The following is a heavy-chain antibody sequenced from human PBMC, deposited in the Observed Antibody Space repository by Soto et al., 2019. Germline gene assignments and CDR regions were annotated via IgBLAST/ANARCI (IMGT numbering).Heavy chain of an antibody. V-gene: IGHV3-9*01. CDR2: ISWNSGSI. D-gene: IGHD3-10*01. Sequence: EVQLVESGGGLVQPGRSLRLSCAASGFTFDDYAMHWVRQAPGKGLEWVSGISWNSGSIGYADSVKGRFTISRDNAKNSLYLQMNSLRAEDTALYYCAKFSGGGAGSDPDYWGQGTLVTVSS. CDR1: GFTFDDYA. J-gene: IGHJ4*02. CDR3: AKFSGGGAGSDPDY.